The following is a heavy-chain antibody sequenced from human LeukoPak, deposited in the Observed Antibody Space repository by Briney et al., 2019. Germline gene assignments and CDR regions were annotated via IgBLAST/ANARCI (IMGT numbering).Heavy chain of an antibody. J-gene: IGHJ6*02. CDR1: GGSISSYY. D-gene: IGHD3-10*01. V-gene: IGHV4-59*01. CDR3: ARVPYGSGSYDYYYYGMDV. Sequence: SETLSLTCTVSGGSISSYYWSWIRQPPGKGLEWIGYIYYSGSTNYNPSLKSRVTISVDTSKNQFSLKLSSVTAADTAVYYCARVPYGSGSYDYYYYGMDVWGRGTTVTVSS. CDR2: IYYSGST.